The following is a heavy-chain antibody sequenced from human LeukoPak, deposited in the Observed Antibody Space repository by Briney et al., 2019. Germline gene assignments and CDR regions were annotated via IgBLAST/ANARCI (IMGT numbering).Heavy chain of an antibody. CDR2: ISSSSSYI. CDR3: ATRERGDYYGMDV. V-gene: IGHV3-21*01. CDR1: GFTFSSYS. J-gene: IGHJ6*02. Sequence: PGGSLRLSCAASGFTFSSYSMNWVRQAPGKGLEWVSSISSSSSYIYYADSVKGRFTISRDNVKNSLYLQINSLRAEDTAVYYCATRERGDYYGMDVWGQGTTVTVSS. D-gene: IGHD1-1*01.